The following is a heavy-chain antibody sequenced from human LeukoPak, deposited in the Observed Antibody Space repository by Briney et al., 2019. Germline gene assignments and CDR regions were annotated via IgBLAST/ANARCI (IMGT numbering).Heavy chain of an antibody. J-gene: IGHJ4*02. CDR2: IGTAGDT. V-gene: IGHV3-13*04. D-gene: IGHD5-24*01. Sequence: GGSRRFSCAASGFSFSTFDMHWIRQATGEGMEWVSAIGTAGDTYYADSVKGRFTISRENAKNSLYLQMNSLGAGDTAVYYCTSGRRDGNNFPFDYWGQGTLVTVSS. CDR3: TSGRRDGNNFPFDY. CDR1: GFSFSTFD.